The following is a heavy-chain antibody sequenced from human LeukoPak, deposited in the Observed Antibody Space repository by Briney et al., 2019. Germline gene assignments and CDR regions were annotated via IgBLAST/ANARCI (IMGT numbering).Heavy chain of an antibody. CDR3: AKAGSYYDTLYDA. D-gene: IGHD3-22*01. J-gene: IGHJ5*02. Sequence: PSETLSLTCTVSGGSIRSSYYYWGWIRQPPGKGLEWIGSIYDSGSTYYNPSLKSRVTISVDTSKNQFSLKLNSVTAADTAVYYCAKAGSYYDTLYDAWGQGTLVTVSS. V-gene: IGHV4-39*01. CDR2: IYDSGST. CDR1: GGSIRSSYYY.